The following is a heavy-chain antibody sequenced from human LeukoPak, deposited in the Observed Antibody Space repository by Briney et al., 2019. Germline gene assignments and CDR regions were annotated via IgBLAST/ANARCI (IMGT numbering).Heavy chain of an antibody. CDR2: INPSGGSR. D-gene: IGHD4-17*01. CDR3: ARDHYGDYGYFDS. J-gene: IGHJ4*02. V-gene: IGHV1-46*01. Sequence: ASVKVSFKAFGYTFTSYYMHWVRQAPGQGLELMGIINPSGGSRSYAQKFQVRGTMTRDMSTSTVYMELSSLRSEETAVYYCARDHYGDYGYFDSWGQGNLVTVSS. CDR1: GYTFTSYY.